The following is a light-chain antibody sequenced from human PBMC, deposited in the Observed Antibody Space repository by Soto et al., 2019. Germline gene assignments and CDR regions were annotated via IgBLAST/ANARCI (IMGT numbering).Light chain of an antibody. Sequence: DIQMTQSPSSLSASVGDSVTITFQASQDIDQFLNWFQQKPGKAPKLLIYDASNLETGVPSRFSGSGSGTDFTFTISSLQPEDIATYYCQQYDNLPTFGQGTRLEIK. J-gene: IGKJ5*01. V-gene: IGKV1-33*01. CDR2: DAS. CDR1: QDIDQF. CDR3: QQYDNLPT.